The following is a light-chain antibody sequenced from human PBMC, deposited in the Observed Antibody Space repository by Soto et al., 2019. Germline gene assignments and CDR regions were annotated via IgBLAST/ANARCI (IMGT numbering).Light chain of an antibody. CDR3: QQYYSWPRT. CDR2: GAS. CDR1: QSVSSSY. Sequence: IVLTQSPGTLSLSQGERATLSCRASQSVSSSYLAWYQQKPGQAPRLLIYGASTRATGIPARFSGSGSGTEFTLTISSLQSEDFAVYYCQQYYSWPRTFGQGTRLEIK. V-gene: IGKV3-20*01. J-gene: IGKJ5*01.